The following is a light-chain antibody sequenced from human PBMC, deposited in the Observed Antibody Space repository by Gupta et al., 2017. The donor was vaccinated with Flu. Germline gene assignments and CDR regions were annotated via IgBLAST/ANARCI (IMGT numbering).Light chain of an antibody. Sequence: DIQMTQSPSSLSASVGDRVTITCQASQDINNHLNWYQHKPGKAPELLIYGVSYLETGVPSRFSGSGSGTDFTFAISSLHPEDVATYYCQQYDQIPLAFGGGTKVQI. V-gene: IGKV1-33*01. CDR2: GVS. CDR3: QQYDQIPLA. CDR1: QDINNH. J-gene: IGKJ4*01.